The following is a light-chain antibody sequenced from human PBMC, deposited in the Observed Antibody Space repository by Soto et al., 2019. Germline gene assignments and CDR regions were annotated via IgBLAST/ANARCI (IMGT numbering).Light chain of an antibody. CDR2: DAS. CDR3: QQRSNWPPRLT. V-gene: IGKV3-11*01. Sequence: EIGWTQPPATMSLSPGQRATLPCDTIQSVSSYLAWYQQKPGQAPRLLIYDASNRATGIPARFSGSGSGTDFTLTISSLEPEDFAVYYCQQRSNWPPRLTFGGGTKVDIK. CDR1: QSVSSY. J-gene: IGKJ4*02.